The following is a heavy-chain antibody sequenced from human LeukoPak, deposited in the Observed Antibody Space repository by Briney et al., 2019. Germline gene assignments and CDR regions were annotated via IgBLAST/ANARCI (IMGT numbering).Heavy chain of an antibody. D-gene: IGHD3-16*02. CDR3: AGNWGSYRRLCDY. CDR2: ISGSGGST. CDR1: GFTFSSYA. V-gene: IGHV3-23*01. J-gene: IGHJ4*02. Sequence: GGSLRLSCAASGFTFSSYAMSWVRQAPGKGLERVSAISGSGGSTYYADSVKGRFTISRDNSKNTLYLQMNSLRAEDTAVYYCAGNWGSYRRLCDYWGQGTLVTVSS.